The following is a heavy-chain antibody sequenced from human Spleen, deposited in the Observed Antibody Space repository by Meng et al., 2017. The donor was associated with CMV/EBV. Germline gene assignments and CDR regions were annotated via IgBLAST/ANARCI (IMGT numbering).Heavy chain of an antibody. CDR1: GFTFSNYA. CDR2: ISYDGSNK. D-gene: IGHD6-6*01. Sequence: GESLKISCAASGFTFSNYAMHWVHQAPGKGLEWVAVISYDGSNKYYADSVKGRFTISRDNSKNTLYLQMNSLRAEDTAVYYCAREWSIAARSFDYWGQGTLVTVSS. CDR3: AREWSIAARSFDY. J-gene: IGHJ4*02. V-gene: IGHV3-30*04.